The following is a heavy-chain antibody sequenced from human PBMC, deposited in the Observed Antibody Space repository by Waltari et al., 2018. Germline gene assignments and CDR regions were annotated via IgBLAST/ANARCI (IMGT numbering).Heavy chain of an antibody. CDR1: GFTFSSYW. CDR2: SNSDGSRP. CDR3: ARARWLDY. J-gene: IGHJ4*02. V-gene: IGHV3-74*01. Sequence: EVQLVESGGGLAQPGGSLRLSCAASGFTFSSYWMYWVRQAPGTGLMWVSQSNSDGSRPNYADSVGGRFTISRDNAKDTLYLQMNSLRVEDTGVYYCARARWLDYWGQGTLVTVSS. D-gene: IGHD2-15*01.